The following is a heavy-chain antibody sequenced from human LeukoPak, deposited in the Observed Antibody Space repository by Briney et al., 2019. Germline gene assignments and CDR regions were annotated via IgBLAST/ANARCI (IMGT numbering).Heavy chain of an antibody. D-gene: IGHD2/OR15-2a*01. CDR3: ARAMNS. CDR1: GFTFSSYE. Sequence: GESLRLSCTASGFTFSSYEMNWVRQAPGKGLEWVSHISSSGTSIYYAYSVKGRFTISRENAKNSLYLQMNSLRAEDTAVYYCARAMNSWGQGTMVTVSS. J-gene: IGHJ4*02. CDR2: ISSSGTSI. V-gene: IGHV3-48*03.